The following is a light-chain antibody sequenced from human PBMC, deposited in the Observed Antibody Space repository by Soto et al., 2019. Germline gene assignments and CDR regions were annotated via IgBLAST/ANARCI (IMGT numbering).Light chain of an antibody. CDR1: SSDVGGYNY. CDR3: SSYTSSSTPHVL. Sequence: QSVLTQPASVSGSPGQSITISCTGTSSDVGGYNYVSWYQQHPGKAPKLMIYEVSNRPSGVSNRFSGSKSGNTASLTISGLQAEDEADYYCSSYTSSSTPHVLFGGGTQLTVL. J-gene: IGLJ2*01. V-gene: IGLV2-14*01. CDR2: EVS.